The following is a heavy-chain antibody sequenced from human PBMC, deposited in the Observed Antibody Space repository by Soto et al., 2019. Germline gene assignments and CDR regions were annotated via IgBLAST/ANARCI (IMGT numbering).Heavy chain of an antibody. CDR1: CNSISDYY. CDR2: IHYTGIT. CDR3: ARGPNYPSSSPPDY. D-gene: IGHD6-6*01. V-gene: IGHV4-59*01. J-gene: IGHJ4*02. Sequence: PSETLSLTCSVSCNSISDYYWSWIRHSPGMGLEWIGYIHYTGITNYNPSLKSRVAMSVDTSKNQFSLKLSSVTAADTAVYYCARGPNYPSSSPPDYWGPGTLVTVSS.